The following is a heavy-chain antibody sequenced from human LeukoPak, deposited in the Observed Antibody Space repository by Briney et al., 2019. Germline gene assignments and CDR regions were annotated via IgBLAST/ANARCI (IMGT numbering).Heavy chain of an antibody. CDR2: IYYSGST. CDR3: ARGLAFDI. J-gene: IGHJ3*02. CDR1: GGSISSHY. V-gene: IGHV4-59*11. Sequence: SETLSLTCTVSGGSISSHYWSWIRQPPGKGLEWIGYIYYSGSTNYNPSLKSRVTISVDTSKNQFSLKLSSVTAADTAVYYCARGLAFDIWGQGTMVTVSS.